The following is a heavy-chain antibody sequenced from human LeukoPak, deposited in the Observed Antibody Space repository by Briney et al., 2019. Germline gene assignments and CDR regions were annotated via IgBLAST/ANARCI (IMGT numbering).Heavy chain of an antibody. CDR3: TRDTAWGSEYNWFDP. Sequence: GGSLRLSCAASGFTFSRYWMHWVRHAPGKGLVWVSRINSDASSTTYADSVKGRFTISRDNAKNTLYLQMHSLRAEDTAVYYCTRDTAWGSEYNWFDPWGQGTLVTVSS. CDR2: INSDASST. D-gene: IGHD3-16*01. CDR1: GFTFSRYW. J-gene: IGHJ5*02. V-gene: IGHV3-74*01.